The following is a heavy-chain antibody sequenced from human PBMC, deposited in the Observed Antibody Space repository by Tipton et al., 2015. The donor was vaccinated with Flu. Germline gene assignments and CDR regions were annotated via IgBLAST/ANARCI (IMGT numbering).Heavy chain of an antibody. V-gene: IGHV3-30*02. J-gene: IGHJ1*01. CDR1: GFPFSDYG. CDR3: ARGVSVWLARNRAEYFQH. D-gene: IGHD6-19*01. CDR2: IRYDGSYK. Sequence: SLRLSCVASGFPFSDYGMHWVRQAPGKGPEWVAIIRYDGSYKYYAESVKGRFTISRDNSKNTLSLQMNSLRPEDTAVYYCARGVSVWLARNRAEYFQHWGQGTLVTVSS.